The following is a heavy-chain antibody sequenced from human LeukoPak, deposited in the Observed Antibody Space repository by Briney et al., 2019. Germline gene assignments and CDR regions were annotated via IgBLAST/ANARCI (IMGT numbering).Heavy chain of an antibody. V-gene: IGHV4-34*01. CDR3: ARGIRRIAAAGSRFDY. CDR2: INHSGST. Sequence: SETLSLTCAVYGGSFGGYYWSWIRQPPGKGLEWMGEINHSGSTNYNPSLKSRVTISVDTSKNQFSQKLSSVTAADTAVYYCARGIRRIAAAGSRFDYWGQGTLVTVSS. CDR1: GGSFGGYY. J-gene: IGHJ4*02. D-gene: IGHD6-13*01.